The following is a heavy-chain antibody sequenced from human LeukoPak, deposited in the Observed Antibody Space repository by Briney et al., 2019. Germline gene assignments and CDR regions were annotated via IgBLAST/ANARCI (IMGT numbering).Heavy chain of an antibody. J-gene: IGHJ4*02. D-gene: IGHD2-21*02. V-gene: IGHV3-33*01. CDR2: IWFDGSNK. CDR1: GFIFSNDA. Sequence: GRSLRLSCAASGFIFSNDAMHWVRQAPGKGLEWVAFIWFDGSNKHYADSVKGRFTISRDNAKNSLYLQMNSLRAEDTAVYYCARDHRYCGGDCLFFDYWGQGTLVTVSS. CDR3: ARDHRYCGGDCLFFDY.